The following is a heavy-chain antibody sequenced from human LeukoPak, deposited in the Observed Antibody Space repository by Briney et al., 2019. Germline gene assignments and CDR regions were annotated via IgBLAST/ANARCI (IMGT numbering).Heavy chain of an antibody. CDR3: ARHSSGYDYGVAYYYYYYGMDV. J-gene: IGHJ6*02. Sequence: TPSETLSLTCTVSGGSISSYYRSWIRQPPGKGLEWIGYIYYSGSTNYNPSLKSRVTISVDTSKNQFSLKLSSVTAADTAVYYCARHSSGYDYGVAYYYYYYGMDVWGQGTTVTVSS. CDR2: IYYSGST. V-gene: IGHV4-59*08. D-gene: IGHD5-12*01. CDR1: GGSISSYY.